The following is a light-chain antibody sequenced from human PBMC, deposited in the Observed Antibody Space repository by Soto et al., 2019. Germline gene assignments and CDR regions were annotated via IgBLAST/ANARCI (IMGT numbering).Light chain of an antibody. CDR3: QQYGSSGT. CDR2: VAS. V-gene: IGKV3-20*01. CDR1: QSGSGIF. Sequence: DIVLTQSPGTLSLSPGERATLSCRASQSGSGIFLAWYQQKPGQAPRLLIYVASRRATGVPDRFSGSGSGTDFTLTISRLEPEDFAVYYCQQYGSSGTFGQGTKVDI. J-gene: IGKJ1*01.